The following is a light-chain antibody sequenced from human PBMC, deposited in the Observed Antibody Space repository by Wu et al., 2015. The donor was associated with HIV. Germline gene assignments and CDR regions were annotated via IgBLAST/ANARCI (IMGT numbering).Light chain of an antibody. CDR2: DAS. CDR1: QSVSSH. Sequence: EIVLTQSPATVSLSPGERATLSCRASQSVSSHLAWYQQKSGQAPRLHIYDASNRATGIPARFSGSGSGADFTLTISSLEPEDFAVYYCQQGFKWPPLTFGGGTKGGDQT. J-gene: IGKJ4*01. CDR3: QQGFKWPPLT. V-gene: IGKV3-11*01.